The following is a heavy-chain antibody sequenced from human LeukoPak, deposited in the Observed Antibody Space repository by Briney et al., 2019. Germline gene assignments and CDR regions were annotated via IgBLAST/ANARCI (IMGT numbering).Heavy chain of an antibody. Sequence: PGGSLRLSCAASGFTFTSYWMSWVRQAPGKGLEWVASIKQDGSEKYYVDSVKGRFTISRDNAKNSLYLQMDSLRAEDTAVYYCAKLVGASNFDYWGQGTLVTVSS. CDR2: IKQDGSEK. CDR3: AKLVGASNFDY. J-gene: IGHJ4*02. V-gene: IGHV3-7*03. CDR1: GFTFTSYW. D-gene: IGHD1-26*01.